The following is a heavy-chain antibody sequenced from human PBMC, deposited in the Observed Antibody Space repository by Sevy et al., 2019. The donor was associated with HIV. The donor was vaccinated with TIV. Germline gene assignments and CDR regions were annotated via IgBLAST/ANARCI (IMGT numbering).Heavy chain of an antibody. CDR2: ISYDERDI. V-gene: IGHV3-30*03. CDR3: ARRDVNHQYLMDY. Sequence: GGSLRLSCAASGFTFSDYAMHWVRQAPGKGLEWLSYISYDERDIYYLDSVRGRFSVSRDISKRTLFLQMNDLSPEDTAVYYCARRDVNHQYLMDYWGQGILVTVSS. CDR1: GFTFSDYA. D-gene: IGHD2-8*01. J-gene: IGHJ4*02.